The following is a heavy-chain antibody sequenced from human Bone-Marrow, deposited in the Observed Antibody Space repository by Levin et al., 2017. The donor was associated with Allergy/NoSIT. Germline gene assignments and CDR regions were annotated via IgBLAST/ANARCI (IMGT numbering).Heavy chain of an antibody. Sequence: ASVKVSCQVFGYTLSDLSMHWVRQAPGKGLEWMGGFDPEEGEKIYSQMFQDRITLTEDTSVDTVYMELSSLTSEDTAVYYCITDGHRAPILGTTTLLTWGQGSLVTVSS. J-gene: IGHJ4*02. CDR3: ITDGHRAPILGTTTLLT. V-gene: IGHV1-24*01. CDR2: FDPEEGEK. D-gene: IGHD1-26*01. CDR1: GYTLSDLS.